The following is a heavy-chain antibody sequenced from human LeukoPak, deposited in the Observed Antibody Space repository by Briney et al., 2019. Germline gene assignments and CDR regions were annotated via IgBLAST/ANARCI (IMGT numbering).Heavy chain of an antibody. D-gene: IGHD6-13*01. J-gene: IGHJ4*02. CDR2: ISSSGSTI. Sequence: GSLRLSCAASGFTFSDYYMSWIRQAPGKGLEWVSYISSSGSTIYYADSVKGRFTISRNNAKNSLYLQMNSLRAEDTAVYYCARENLIAAAGTEDYWGQGTLVTVSS. CDR1: GFTFSDYY. CDR3: ARENLIAAAGTEDY. V-gene: IGHV3-11*04.